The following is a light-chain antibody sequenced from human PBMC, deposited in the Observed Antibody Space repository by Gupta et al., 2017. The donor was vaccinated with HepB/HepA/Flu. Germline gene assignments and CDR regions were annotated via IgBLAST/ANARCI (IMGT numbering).Light chain of an antibody. CDR3: SSYTTTNNHV. Sequence: QSALTPPASVSGSPGQSLTISCTGTSSDVGGYNYVSWYQQHPGRAPKLLICDVTNRPSGISNRFAGSKSGNTASLTISGLQAEDEADYYCSSYTTTNNHVFGTGTRVTVL. J-gene: IGLJ1*01. V-gene: IGLV2-14*03. CDR1: SSDVGGYNY. CDR2: DVT.